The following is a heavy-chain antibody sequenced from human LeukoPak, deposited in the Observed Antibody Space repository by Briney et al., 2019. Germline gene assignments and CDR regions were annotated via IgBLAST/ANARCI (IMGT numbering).Heavy chain of an antibody. Sequence: PSQTLSLTCAVSGGSISSGGYSWSWIRQPPGKGLEWIGYIYHSGSTYYNPSLKSRVTISVDRSKNQFSLKLSSVTAADTAVYYCARTYYDILTGYFPPPNWFDPWGQGTLVTVSS. J-gene: IGHJ5*02. CDR2: IYHSGST. CDR1: GGSISSGGYS. CDR3: ARTYYDILTGYFPPPNWFDP. D-gene: IGHD3-9*01. V-gene: IGHV4-30-2*01.